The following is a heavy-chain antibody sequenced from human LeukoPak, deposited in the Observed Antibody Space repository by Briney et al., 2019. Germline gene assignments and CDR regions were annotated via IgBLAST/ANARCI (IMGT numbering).Heavy chain of an antibody. CDR2: LYWDDDK. CDR1: GFSLSTTGVG. J-gene: IGHJ4*02. CDR3: AHLCFGELLTTIFDY. D-gene: IGHD3-10*01. Sequence: SGPTLVKPTQTLKLTCTFSGFSLSTTGVGVGWIRQPPAKALEWLALLYWDDDKRYSPSLKSRLTIPTDTSTNQVVLTMTNMYPVDTATYYCAHLCFGELLTTIFDYWGQRTLVTVSS. V-gene: IGHV2-5*02.